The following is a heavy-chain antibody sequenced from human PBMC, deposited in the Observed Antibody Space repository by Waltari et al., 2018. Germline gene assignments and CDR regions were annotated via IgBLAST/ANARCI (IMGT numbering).Heavy chain of an antibody. CDR1: GGTFSSYA. V-gene: IGHV1-69-2*01. Sequence: VQLVQSGAEVKKPGSSVKVSCKASGGTFSSYAISWVRQAPGQGLEWMGRVDPEDGETIYAEKFQGRVTITADTSTDTAYMELSSLRSEDTAVYYCATGTKRTVLQPIWGQGTLVTVSS. CDR2: VDPEDGET. CDR3: ATGTKRTVLQPI. D-gene: IGHD3-10*01. J-gene: IGHJ4*02.